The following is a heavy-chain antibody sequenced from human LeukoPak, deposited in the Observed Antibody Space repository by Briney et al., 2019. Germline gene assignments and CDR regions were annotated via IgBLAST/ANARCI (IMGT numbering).Heavy chain of an antibody. V-gene: IGHV1-2*06. CDR1: GYTFAGYH. CDR2: INPNSGDT. Sequence: ASVKVSCKASGYTFAGYHIHWVRQAPGQGLEWMGRINPNSGDTNYAQKFQGRVTMTRDTSISTAYMELSRLRSDDTAVYYCARDYCSSTSCLFDYWGQGTLVTVSS. J-gene: IGHJ4*02. D-gene: IGHD2-2*01. CDR3: ARDYCSSTSCLFDY.